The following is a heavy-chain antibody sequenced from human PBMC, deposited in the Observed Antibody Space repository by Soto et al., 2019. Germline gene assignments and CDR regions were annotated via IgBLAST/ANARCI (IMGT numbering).Heavy chain of an antibody. CDR2: INHSGRV. J-gene: IGHJ5*01. D-gene: IGHD3-22*01. CDR1: GGSFSGHS. V-gene: IGHV4-34*01. Sequence: SETLSLTCAVYGGSFSGHSWTWIRQSPGKGLEWIGDINHSGRVNYSPSPKSRVTISLDTSKNQFSLTLSAVTAADTAMYYCSTRAYDTNGYYRFDPWGQGTLVTVSS. CDR3: STRAYDTNGYYRFDP.